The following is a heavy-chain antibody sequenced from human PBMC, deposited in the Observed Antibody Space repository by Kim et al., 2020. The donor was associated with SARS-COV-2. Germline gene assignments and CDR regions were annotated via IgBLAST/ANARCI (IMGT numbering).Heavy chain of an antibody. Sequence: GESLKISCRGSEDSFINYWIGWVRQMPGKGLEWMGIIYVGDSETRYSPSFEGQVTISADKSINTVYVQWSSLKASDTAMYYCATQWNQYYDSWGQGTLVTVSS. V-gene: IGHV5-51*01. J-gene: IGHJ4*02. CDR2: IYVGDSET. CDR3: ATQWNQYYDS. CDR1: EDSFINYW. D-gene: IGHD1-1*01.